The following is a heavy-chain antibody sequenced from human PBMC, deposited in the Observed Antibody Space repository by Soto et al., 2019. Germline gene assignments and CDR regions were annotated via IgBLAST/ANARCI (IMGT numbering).Heavy chain of an antibody. CDR1: GFSLRTRGVA. J-gene: IGHJ4*02. Sequence: QITLKESGPTLVKPTQTLTLTCTFSGFSLRTRGVAVGWFRQPPGKALEWLALIYWDEDKWYSPSLKSRLTIADDTSKNQVVLTTTNVDPVDTATYYCAHRPRGYAYYFDYWGQGILVTVSS. CDR3: AHRPRGYAYYFDY. D-gene: IGHD5-12*01. V-gene: IGHV2-5*02. CDR2: IYWDEDK.